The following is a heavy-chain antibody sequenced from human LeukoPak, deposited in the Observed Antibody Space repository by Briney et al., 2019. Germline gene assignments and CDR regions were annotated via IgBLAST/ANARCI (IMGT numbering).Heavy chain of an antibody. CDR2: INHSGST. D-gene: IGHD2-15*01. J-gene: IGHJ6*03. Sequence: SETLSLTCAVYGGSFSGYYWSWIRQPPGKGLEWIGEINHSGSTNYNPSLKSRVTISVDTSKNQFSLKLSSVTAADTAVYYCARLPLAASRGYYMDVWGKGTTVTVSS. CDR3: ARLPLAASRGYYMDV. CDR1: GGSFSGYY. V-gene: IGHV4-34*01.